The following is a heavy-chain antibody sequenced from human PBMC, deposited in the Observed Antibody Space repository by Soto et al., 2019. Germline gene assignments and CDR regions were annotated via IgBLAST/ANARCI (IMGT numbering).Heavy chain of an antibody. V-gene: IGHV4-59*01. CDR2: IYYSGST. J-gene: IGHJ4*02. CDR3: ARVGRVAASPVFDY. CDR1: GGSISSYY. Sequence: SSETLSLTCTVSGGSISSYYWSWIRQPPGKGLEWIGYIYYSGSTNYNPSLKSRVTISVDTSKNQFSLKLSSVTAADTAVYYCARVGRVAASPVFDYWGQGTLVTVSS. D-gene: IGHD2-15*01.